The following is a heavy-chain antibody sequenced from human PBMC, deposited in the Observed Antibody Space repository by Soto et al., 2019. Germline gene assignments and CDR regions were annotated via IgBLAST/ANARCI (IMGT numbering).Heavy chain of an antibody. CDR3: ANPLIAAAGTSNWFDP. D-gene: IGHD6-13*01. CDR2: ISGSGGST. Sequence: GSLRLSCAASGFTFSSYAMNSVRQAPGKGLKWISAISGSGGSTYYADSVKGRFTISRDNSKNTLYLQMNSLRAEDTAVYYCANPLIAAAGTSNWFDPWGQGTLVTVSS. J-gene: IGHJ5*02. CDR1: GFTFSSYA. V-gene: IGHV3-23*01.